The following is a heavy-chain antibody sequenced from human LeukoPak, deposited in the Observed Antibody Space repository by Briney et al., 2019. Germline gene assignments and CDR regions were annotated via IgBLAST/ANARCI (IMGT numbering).Heavy chain of an antibody. V-gene: IGHV3-9*01. Sequence: GGSLRLSCAASGFTFSSYAMRWVRQAPGKGLEWVSGISWNSGSIGYADSVKGRFTISRDNAKNSLYLQMYSLRAEDTALYYCAKASVVVTPQLAFDIWGQGTMVTVSS. J-gene: IGHJ3*02. CDR2: ISWNSGSI. D-gene: IGHD2-21*02. CDR3: AKASVVVTPQLAFDI. CDR1: GFTFSSYA.